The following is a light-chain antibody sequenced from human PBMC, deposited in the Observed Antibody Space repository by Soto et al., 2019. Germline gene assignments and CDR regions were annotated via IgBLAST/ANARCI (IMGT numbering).Light chain of an antibody. V-gene: IGLV2-23*01. CDR3: CSYVGSSTLV. CDR1: SSDVGSYNL. J-gene: IGLJ3*02. Sequence: QSALTQPPSVSGSPGQSITISCTGTSSDVGSYNLVSWYRQHPGKAPKLMIYESSKRPSGLSNRFSGSKSGNTASLTISGLQAEDEADYYCCSYVGSSTLVFGGGTKLTVL. CDR2: ESS.